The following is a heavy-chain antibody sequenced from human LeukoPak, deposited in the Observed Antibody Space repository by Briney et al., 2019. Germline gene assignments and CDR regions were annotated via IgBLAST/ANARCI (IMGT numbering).Heavy chain of an antibody. Sequence: ASVTVSCKASGYTFTGHYMHWVRQAPGQGPEWLGWINPNSGGTIYAQNFQGRVTMTRDTSISTAYMELSSLRSDDTAVYYCARVRMAVGSVSFYYYGMDVWGQGTTVTVSS. CDR3: ARVRMAVGSVSFYYYGMDV. CDR2: INPNSGGT. D-gene: IGHD6-19*01. J-gene: IGHJ6*02. CDR1: GYTFTGHY. V-gene: IGHV1-2*02.